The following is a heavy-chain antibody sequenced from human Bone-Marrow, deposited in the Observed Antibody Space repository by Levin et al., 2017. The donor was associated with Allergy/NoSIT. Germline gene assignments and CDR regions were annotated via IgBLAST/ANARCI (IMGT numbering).Heavy chain of an antibody. J-gene: IGHJ4*02. D-gene: IGHD6-19*01. CDR3: AKGAGWVAGAVALI. CDR2: ISGSGSST. Sequence: GGSLRLSCAASGFTFNSYALSWVRQAPGKGLEWVSAISGSGSSTYYADSVKGRFTISRDNSKTTLYLQMNSLRAEDTAVYYCAKGAGWVAGAVALIWGQGTLVTVAS. V-gene: IGHV3-23*01. CDR1: GFTFNSYA.